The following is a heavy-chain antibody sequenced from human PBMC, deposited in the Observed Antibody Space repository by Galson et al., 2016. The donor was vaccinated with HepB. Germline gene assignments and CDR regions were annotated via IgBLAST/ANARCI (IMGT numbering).Heavy chain of an antibody. CDR1: GFTFSTYG. Sequence: SLRLSCAASGFTFSTYGMHWVRQAPGKGLEWVAVISYAGSSKYYEESVKGRSTISRDNSKNTLYLQMNSLIAEDMAVYFCAKGGDCGGFCYLPYYYYGTDVWGQGTTVTVSS. CDR2: ISYAGSSK. D-gene: IGHD2-21*02. V-gene: IGHV3-30*18. CDR3: AKGGDCGGFCYLPYYYYGTDV. J-gene: IGHJ6*02.